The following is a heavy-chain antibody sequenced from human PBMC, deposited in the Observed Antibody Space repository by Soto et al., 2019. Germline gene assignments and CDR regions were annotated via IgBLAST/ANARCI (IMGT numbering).Heavy chain of an antibody. Sequence: QVQLVESGGGVVQPGRSLRLSCAASGFTFSSYGMHWVRQAPGKGLEWVAVISYDGSNKNYADSVKGRFTISRDNSKNTLYLQMNSLRAEDTAVYYCAKDTIFGVVITETYYYYGMDVWGQGTTVTVSS. CDR3: AKDTIFGVVITETYYYYGMDV. CDR2: ISYDGSNK. V-gene: IGHV3-30*18. CDR1: GFTFSSYG. J-gene: IGHJ6*02. D-gene: IGHD3-3*01.